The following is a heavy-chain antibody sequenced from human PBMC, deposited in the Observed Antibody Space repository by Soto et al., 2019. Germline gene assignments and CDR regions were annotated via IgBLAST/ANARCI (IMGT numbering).Heavy chain of an antibody. CDR1: GGTFSSYA. CDR2: IIPIFGTA. V-gene: IGHV1-69*13. J-gene: IGHJ6*02. CDR3: AKGLENYYYYYGMDV. Sequence: SVKVSCKASGGTFSSYAISWVRQAPGQGLEWMGGIIPIFGTANYAQKFQGRVTITADESTSTAYMELSSLRSEDTAVYYCAKGLENYYYYYGMDVWGQGTTVTVSS. D-gene: IGHD1-1*01.